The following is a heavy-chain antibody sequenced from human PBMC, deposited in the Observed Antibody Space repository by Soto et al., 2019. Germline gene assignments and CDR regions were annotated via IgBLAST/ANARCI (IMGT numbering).Heavy chain of an antibody. Sequence: PGESLKISSNGSGYSFTSYWISWVSQMPGKGLEWMGRIDPSDSYTNYSPSFQGHVTTSADKSISTAYLQWSSLKASDTAMYYCARRTTVTSLYGMDVWGQGTTVTVSS. CDR1: GYSFTSYW. D-gene: IGHD4-17*01. V-gene: IGHV5-10-1*01. CDR2: IDPSDSYT. CDR3: ARRTTVTSLYGMDV. J-gene: IGHJ6*02.